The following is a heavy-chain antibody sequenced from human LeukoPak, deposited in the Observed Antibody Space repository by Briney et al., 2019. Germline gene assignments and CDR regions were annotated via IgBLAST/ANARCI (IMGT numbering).Heavy chain of an antibody. Sequence: GGSLRLSCAASGFTFSNYSMNWVRQTPGKGLEWVSSVSSKNIYKYYADSVEGRFTISRDNSKNTLYLQMDSLRAEDTALYYCARKKWEPTSNDAFDIWGQGTMVTVSS. CDR3: ARKKWEPTSNDAFDI. J-gene: IGHJ3*02. D-gene: IGHD1-26*01. V-gene: IGHV3-21*04. CDR1: GFTFSNYS. CDR2: VSSKNIYK.